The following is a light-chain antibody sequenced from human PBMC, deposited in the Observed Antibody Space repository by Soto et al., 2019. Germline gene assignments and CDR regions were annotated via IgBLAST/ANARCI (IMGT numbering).Light chain of an antibody. CDR3: QQYWSYPYT. CDR2: AAA. J-gene: IGKJ2*01. Sequence: AIRMTQSPSSFSASTGDRVTITCRASQGISSYLAWYQQKPGKAPKLLIYAAATLQRGAPSRFSAIGSGTDFTLTICRLQSEDFATYYCQQYWSYPYTFGQGTNLEL. CDR1: QGISSY. V-gene: IGKV1-8*01.